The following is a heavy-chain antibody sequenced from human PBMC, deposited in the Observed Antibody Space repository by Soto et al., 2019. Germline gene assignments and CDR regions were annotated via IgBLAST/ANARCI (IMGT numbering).Heavy chain of an antibody. J-gene: IGHJ6*03. CDR3: AKRALSDHFLDV. CDR1: GFTFSSYA. CDR2: LSGDGGDT. Sequence: EVRLLESGGGLVQPGGSLRLSCAASGFTFSSYAMRWVRQAPGKGLEWVSSLSGDGGDTYYADSAKGRFTISRDNSKNVLYLQMNSLRAEDTAVYYCAKRALSDHFLDVWGKVTTVIVSS. V-gene: IGHV3-23*01.